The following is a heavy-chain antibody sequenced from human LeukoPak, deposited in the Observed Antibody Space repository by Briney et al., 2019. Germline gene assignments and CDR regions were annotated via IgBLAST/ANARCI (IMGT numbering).Heavy chain of an antibody. V-gene: IGHV1-3*01. Sequence: ASVKVSCKASGYTFTSYAMHWVRQAPGQRLEWMGWINAGNGNTKYSQKFQGRVTITRGTSASTAYMELSSLRSEDTAVYYCARGAAAGTFGWFDPWGQGTLVTVSS. CDR1: GYTFTSYA. CDR2: INAGNGNT. J-gene: IGHJ5*02. CDR3: ARGAAAGTFGWFDP. D-gene: IGHD6-13*01.